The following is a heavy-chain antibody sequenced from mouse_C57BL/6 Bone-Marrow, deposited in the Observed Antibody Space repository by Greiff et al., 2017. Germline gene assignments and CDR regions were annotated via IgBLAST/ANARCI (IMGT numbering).Heavy chain of an antibody. Sequence: EVKLVESGAELVRPGASVKLSCTASGFNIKDDYMHWVKQRPEQGLEWIGWIDPENGDTEYASKFQGKATITADTSSNTAYLQLSSLTSEDTAVYYCTTGVIYYYGSSYDYWGQGTTLTVSS. V-gene: IGHV14-4*01. CDR2: IDPENGDT. CDR3: TTGVIYYYGSSYDY. D-gene: IGHD1-1*01. J-gene: IGHJ2*01. CDR1: GFNIKDDY.